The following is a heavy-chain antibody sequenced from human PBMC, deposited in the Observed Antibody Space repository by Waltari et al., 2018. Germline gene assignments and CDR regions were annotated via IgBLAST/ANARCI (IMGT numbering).Heavy chain of an antibody. CDR3: ASSPYDFWSGYPIRPNWFDP. V-gene: IGHV1-69*12. CDR2: IIPIFGTA. CDR1: GGTFSSYA. Sequence: QVQLVQSGAEVKKPGSSVKVSCKASGGTFSSYAISWVRQAPGQGLEWMGGIIPIFGTANYAQKFQGRATITADESTSTAYMELSSLRSEDTAVYYCASSPYDFWSGYPIRPNWFDPWGQGTLVTVSS. J-gene: IGHJ5*02. D-gene: IGHD3-3*01.